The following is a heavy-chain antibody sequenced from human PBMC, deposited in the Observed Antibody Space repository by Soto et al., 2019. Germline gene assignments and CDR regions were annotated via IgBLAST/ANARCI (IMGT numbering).Heavy chain of an antibody. D-gene: IGHD3-10*01. J-gene: IGHJ4*02. CDR2: IYYSGST. Sequence: SETLSLTCTVSGGSVSSGSYYWSWIRQPPGKGLEWIGYIYYSGSTNYNPSLKSRVTISVDTSKNQFSLKLSSVTAADTAVYYCARFIYGNYFDYWGQGTLVTVSS. CDR3: ARFIYGNYFDY. V-gene: IGHV4-61*01. CDR1: GGSVSSGSYY.